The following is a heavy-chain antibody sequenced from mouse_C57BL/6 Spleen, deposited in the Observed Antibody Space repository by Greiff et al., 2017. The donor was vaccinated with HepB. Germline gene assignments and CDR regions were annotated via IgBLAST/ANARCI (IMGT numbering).Heavy chain of an antibody. D-gene: IGHD2-2*01. CDR2: IYPGDGDT. Sequence: QVQLQQSGPELVKPGASVKISCKASGYAFSSSWMNWVKQRPGKGLEWIGRIYPGDGDTNYNGKFKGKATLTADKSSSTAYMQLSSLTSEDSAVYFWAGGYDDYAMDYWGQGTSVTVSS. V-gene: IGHV1-82*01. CDR1: GYAFSSSW. J-gene: IGHJ4*01. CDR3: AGGYDDYAMDY.